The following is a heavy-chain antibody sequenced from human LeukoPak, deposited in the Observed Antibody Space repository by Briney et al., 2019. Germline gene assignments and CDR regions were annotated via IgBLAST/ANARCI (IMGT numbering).Heavy chain of an antibody. CDR3: TSFDY. CDR1: GYTLTNYY. Sequence: ASVKLSCLASGYTLTNYYIHWVRQAPGHGLEWMGVINPSGDFTSYAQKFQGTVTMTRDMSTSTVYMELSSLRSDDTAVYFCTSFDYWGQGTLVTVSS. CDR2: INPSGDFT. V-gene: IGHV1-46*01. J-gene: IGHJ4*02.